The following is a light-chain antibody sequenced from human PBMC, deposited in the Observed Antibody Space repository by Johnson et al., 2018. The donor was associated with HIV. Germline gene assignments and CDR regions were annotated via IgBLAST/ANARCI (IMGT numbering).Light chain of an antibody. CDR1: RSNIGNNY. Sequence: QPVLTQPPSVSAAPGQKVTISCSGSRSNIGNNYVSWYQQLPGTAPKLLISNNSKRPSGIPDRFSGSKSGTSATLGITGLQTGDEADYYCGTWDSSLSAEVFGTGTKVTVL. J-gene: IGLJ1*01. CDR2: NNS. V-gene: IGLV1-51*01. CDR3: GTWDSSLSAEV.